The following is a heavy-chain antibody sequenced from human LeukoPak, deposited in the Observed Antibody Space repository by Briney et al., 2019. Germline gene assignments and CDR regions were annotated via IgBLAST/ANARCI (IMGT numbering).Heavy chain of an antibody. CDR3: ARVNYYGSGSWSGRPMDV. J-gene: IGHJ6*02. CDR1: GFTFSSYA. CDR2: ISSNGGST. Sequence: PGGSLRLSCAASGFTFSSYAMHWVRQAPGKGLEYVSAISSNGGSTYYANSVKGRFTISRDNSKNTLYLQMGSLRAEDMAVYYCARVNYYGSGSWSGRPMDVWGQGTTVTVSS. D-gene: IGHD3-10*01. V-gene: IGHV3-64*01.